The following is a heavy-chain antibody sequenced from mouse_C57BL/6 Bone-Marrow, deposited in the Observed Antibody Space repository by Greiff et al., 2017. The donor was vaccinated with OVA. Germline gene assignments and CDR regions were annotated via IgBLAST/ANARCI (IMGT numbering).Heavy chain of an antibody. J-gene: IGHJ3*01. CDR1: GFSLTSYG. CDR2: IWSGGST. V-gene: IGHV2-2*01. CDR3: ARESPTGAY. Sequence: QVQLKQSGPGLVQPSQSLSITCTVSGFSLTSYGVHWVRQSPGKGLEWLGVIWSGGSTDYNAAFISRLSISKDNSKSQVFFKMNSLQADDTAIYYCARESPTGAYWGQGTLVTVSA.